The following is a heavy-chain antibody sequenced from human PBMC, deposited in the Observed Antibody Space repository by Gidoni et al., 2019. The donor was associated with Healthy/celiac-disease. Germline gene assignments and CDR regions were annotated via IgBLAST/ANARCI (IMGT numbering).Heavy chain of an antibody. CDR3: AKSRSSSSYYFDY. Sequence: EVQLLESGGGLVQPGGSLRLSCAASGFTLSSYAMSWVRQAPGKGLEWVSAISGSGGSTYYADSVKGRFTISRDNSKNTLYLQMNSLRAEDTAVYYCAKSRSSSSYYFDYWGQGTLVTVSS. CDR1: GFTLSSYA. V-gene: IGHV3-23*01. CDR2: ISGSGGST. J-gene: IGHJ4*02. D-gene: IGHD6-6*01.